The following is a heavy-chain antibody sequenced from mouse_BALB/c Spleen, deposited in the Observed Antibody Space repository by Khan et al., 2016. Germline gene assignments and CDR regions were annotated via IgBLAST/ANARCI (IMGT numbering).Heavy chain of an antibody. CDR2: ISGGGSYT. V-gene: IGHV5-9-2*01. J-gene: IGHJ4*01. CDR3: ARNYGSSYPDY. CDR1: GFTFSSYG. D-gene: IGHD1-1*01. Sequence: EVELVESGGGLAKPGGSLKLSCAASGFTFSSYGMSWVRQTPEKRLEWVATISGGGSYTYYPDSVKGRFTISRDNAKNNLYLQMSSLRSEDTALYYCARNYGSSYPDYWGQGTSVTVSS.